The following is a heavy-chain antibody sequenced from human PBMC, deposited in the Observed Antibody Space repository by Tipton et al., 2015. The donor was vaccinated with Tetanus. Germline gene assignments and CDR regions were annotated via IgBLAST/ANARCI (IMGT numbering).Heavy chain of an antibody. CDR2: FRGDDGSP. D-gene: IGHD6-13*01. CDR3: AKGGSSWSAYFDY. V-gene: IGHV3-23*01. CDR1: GFTLTNYA. Sequence: SLRLSCVASGFTLTNYAMSWVRQTPGKGQEWVSGFRGDDGSPYYAESVKGRFTVSRDDSKNTLYLQMSSLRAEDTALYYCAKGGSSWSAYFDYWGQGALITVSS. J-gene: IGHJ4*02.